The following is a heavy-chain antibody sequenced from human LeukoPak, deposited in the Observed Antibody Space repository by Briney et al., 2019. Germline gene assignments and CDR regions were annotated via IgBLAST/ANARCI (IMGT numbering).Heavy chain of an antibody. J-gene: IGHJ5*02. CDR2: IYTSGST. D-gene: IGHD2-2*01. CDR3: ASALGYCSSTSCYGGWFDP. V-gene: IGHV4-61*02. CDR1: GGSISSGSYY. Sequence: SQTLSLTYTVSGGSISSGSYYWSWIRQPAGKGLEWIGRIYTSGSTNYNPSLKSRVTISVDTSKNQFSLKLSSVTAADTAVYYCASALGYCSSTSCYGGWFDPWGQGTLVTVSS.